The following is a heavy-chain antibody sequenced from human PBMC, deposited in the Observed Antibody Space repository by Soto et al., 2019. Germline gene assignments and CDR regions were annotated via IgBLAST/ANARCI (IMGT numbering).Heavy chain of an antibody. J-gene: IGHJ4*02. Sequence: DVQLVKSGGGLIQPGGSLRLSCAASGITATNGHMNWVRQAPGKGLEWVSVIYSDDNTNYADAVKGRLTISRNTSKNTVYLQMNSLRAEDTAVYYCARDCNGDKYFDFWDQGSLVTVSS. CDR2: IYSDDNT. D-gene: IGHD4-17*01. V-gene: IGHV3-53*01. CDR1: GITATNGH. CDR3: ARDCNGDKYFDF.